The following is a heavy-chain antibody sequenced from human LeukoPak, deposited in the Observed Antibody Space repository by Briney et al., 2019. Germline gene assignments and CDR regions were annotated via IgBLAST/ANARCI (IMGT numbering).Heavy chain of an antibody. V-gene: IGHV4-59*01. D-gene: IGHD2-21*02. CDR1: GGSISSYY. CDR2: IYYSGST. CDR3: ARDRLDCGGDCWSKRFFYYYGMDV. Sequence: SETLSLTCTVSGGSISSYYWSWIRQPPGKGLEWIGYIYYSGSTYYNPSLKSRVTMSVDTSKNQFSLKLSSVTAADTAVYYCARDRLDCGGDCWSKRFFYYYGMDVWGQGTTVTVSS. J-gene: IGHJ6*02.